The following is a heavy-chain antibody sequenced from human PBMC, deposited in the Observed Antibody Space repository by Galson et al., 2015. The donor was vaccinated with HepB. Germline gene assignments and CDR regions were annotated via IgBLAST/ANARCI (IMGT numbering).Heavy chain of an antibody. CDR3: AKVGRVGATNPPMGDFDY. CDR1: GFTFSSYA. J-gene: IGHJ4*02. V-gene: IGHV3-23*01. D-gene: IGHD1-26*01. Sequence: SLRLSCAASGFTFSSYAMSWVRQAPGKGLEWVSVISGSGGKTYHADSVKGRFTISRDNSKNTVYLQMNSLRAEDTAVYYCAKVGRVGATNPPMGDFDYWGQGTLVTVSS. CDR2: ISGSGGKT.